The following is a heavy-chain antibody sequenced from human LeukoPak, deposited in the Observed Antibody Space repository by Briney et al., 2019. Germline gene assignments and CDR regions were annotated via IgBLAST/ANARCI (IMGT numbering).Heavy chain of an antibody. J-gene: IGHJ6*03. D-gene: IGHD4-11*01. V-gene: IGHV1-18*01. CDR3: ARHAVTTDYYYYMDV. CDR2: ISAYNGNT. Sequence: GASVKVSCKASGYTFTSYGISWVRQAPGQGLEWMGWISAYNGNTNYAQKLQGRVTMTTDTSTSTAYMELSSLRSEDTAVYYCARHAVTTDYYYYMDVWGKGTTVTVSS. CDR1: GYTFTSYG.